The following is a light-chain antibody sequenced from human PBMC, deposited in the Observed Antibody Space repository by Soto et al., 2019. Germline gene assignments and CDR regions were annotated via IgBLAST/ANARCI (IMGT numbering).Light chain of an antibody. V-gene: IGLV1-44*01. Sequence: QSVLTQPLSVSAFPGQRVTISCSGGSSNIGSNTVAWYQHLPGTAPPRLIFTAGQRPSGVPGRFSGSKSGTSASLAISGLQSEDEGDYYCSAWDNSLNGYVFGPGTKLTVL. CDR2: TAG. J-gene: IGLJ1*01. CDR3: SAWDNSLNGYV. CDR1: SSNIGSNT.